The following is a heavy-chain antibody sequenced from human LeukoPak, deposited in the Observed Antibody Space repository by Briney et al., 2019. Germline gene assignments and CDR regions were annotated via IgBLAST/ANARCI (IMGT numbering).Heavy chain of an antibody. J-gene: IGHJ4*02. Sequence: PGGSLRLSCAASGFTFSRYWMSWVRQAPGKGLEWVANIKQEGSEKYYVESVKGRFTISRDNAKNSLYLQMNSLRAEDAAVYYCAREGCRDTSNDYWGQGTLITVSS. V-gene: IGHV3-7*05. CDR3: AREGCRDTSNDY. D-gene: IGHD5-18*01. CDR2: IKQEGSEK. CDR1: GFTFSRYW.